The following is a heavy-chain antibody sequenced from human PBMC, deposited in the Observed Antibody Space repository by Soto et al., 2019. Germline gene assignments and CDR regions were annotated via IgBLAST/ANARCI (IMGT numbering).Heavy chain of an antibody. V-gene: IGHV3-30*18. CDR2: ISYDGSNK. Sequence: QVQLVESGGGVVQPGRSLRLSCAASGFTFSSYGMHWVRQAPGKGLEWVAVISYDGSNKYYADSVKGRFTISRDNSKNTVDLKMNSLRAEDTAVYYCAKAQGTTSTGTPAHRWGKGSLVTVSS. CDR1: GFTFSSYG. D-gene: IGHD1-7*01. J-gene: IGHJ4*02. CDR3: AKAQGTTSTGTPAHR.